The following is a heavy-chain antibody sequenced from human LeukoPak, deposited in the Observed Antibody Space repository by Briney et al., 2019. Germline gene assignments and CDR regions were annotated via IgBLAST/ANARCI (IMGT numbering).Heavy chain of an antibody. Sequence: ASVKVSCKASGYTFTSCGISWVRQAPGQGLEWMGWISAYNGNTNYAQKLQGRVTMTTDTSTSTAYMELRSLRSDNTAVYYCARGGSYPNYYYYYYMDVWGKGTTVTVSS. D-gene: IGHD1-26*01. J-gene: IGHJ6*03. V-gene: IGHV1-18*01. CDR1: GYTFTSCG. CDR3: ARGGSYPNYYYYYYMDV. CDR2: ISAYNGNT.